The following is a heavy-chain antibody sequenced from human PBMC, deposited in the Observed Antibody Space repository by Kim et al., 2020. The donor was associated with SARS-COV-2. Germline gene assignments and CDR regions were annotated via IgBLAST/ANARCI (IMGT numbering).Heavy chain of an antibody. CDR3: AKDISGEIVGATNTYYYYGMDV. J-gene: IGHJ6*02. CDR1: GFTFDDYA. V-gene: IGHV3-9*01. Sequence: GGSLRLSCAASGFTFDDYAMHWVRQAPGKGLEWVSGISWNSGSIGYADSVKGRFTISRDNAKNSLYLQMNSLRAEDTALYYCAKDISGEIVGATNTYYYYGMDVWGQGTTVTVSS. CDR2: ISWNSGSI. D-gene: IGHD1-26*01.